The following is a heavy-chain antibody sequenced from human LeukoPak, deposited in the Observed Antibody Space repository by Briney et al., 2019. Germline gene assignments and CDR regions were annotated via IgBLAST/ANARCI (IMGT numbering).Heavy chain of an antibody. D-gene: IGHD1-26*01. CDR3: ARDLIGGSYYMDY. CDR2: INPNSGGT. CDR1: GYTFTDYD. J-gene: IGHJ4*02. Sequence: ASVKVSCKASGYTFTDYDMHWVRQAPGQGLEWMGWINPNSGGTNYAQNFQGRVTMTWDTSISTAYMELNRLRSDDTAVYYCARDLIGGSYYMDYWGQGTLVTVSS. V-gene: IGHV1-2*02.